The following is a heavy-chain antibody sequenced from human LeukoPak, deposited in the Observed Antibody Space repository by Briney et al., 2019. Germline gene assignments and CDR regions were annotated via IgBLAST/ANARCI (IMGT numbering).Heavy chain of an antibody. Sequence: TSVKVSCKASGFTSSPSAVQWVRQGRGPRLERIGWIIVGSGITNYAQKFQERVTITRDTSTSTAHMELSSLRSEDTAVYYCAAVFRWELLSVHAFDIWGQGTMVTVSS. CDR2: IIVGSGIT. CDR1: GFTSSPSA. J-gene: IGHJ3*02. V-gene: IGHV1-58*01. CDR3: AAVFRWELLSVHAFDI. D-gene: IGHD1-26*01.